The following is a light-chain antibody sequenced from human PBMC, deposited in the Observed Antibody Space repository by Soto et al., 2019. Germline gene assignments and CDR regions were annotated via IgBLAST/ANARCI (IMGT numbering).Light chain of an antibody. Sequence: EIVMTQSPATLSVSPGERATLSCRASQSINNNLAWYQQKRGQGPRLLIYGAPSRATGTPARFSGSGSGTGFTLTISSLQSEDFAICYCQQYNDWPLTFGGGTKVEIK. CDR3: QQYNDWPLT. CDR2: GAP. J-gene: IGKJ4*01. V-gene: IGKV3-15*01. CDR1: QSINNN.